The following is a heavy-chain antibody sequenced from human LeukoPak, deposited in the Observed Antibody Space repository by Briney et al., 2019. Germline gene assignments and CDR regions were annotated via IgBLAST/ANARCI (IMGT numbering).Heavy chain of an antibody. CDR3: ARLYYDSSGYYQICYFDY. J-gene: IGHJ4*02. CDR1: GGSISSSSYY. Sequence: SETLSLTCTVSGGSISSSSYYWGWIRQPPGKGLEWLGSIYYSGSTYYNPSLKSRVTISVDTSKNQFSLNLSSVTAADTAVYYCARLYYDSSGYYQICYFDYWGQGTLVTVSS. D-gene: IGHD3-22*01. CDR2: IYYSGST. V-gene: IGHV4-39*01.